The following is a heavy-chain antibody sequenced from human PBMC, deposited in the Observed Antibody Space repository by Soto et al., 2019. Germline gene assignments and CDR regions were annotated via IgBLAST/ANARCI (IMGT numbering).Heavy chain of an antibody. CDR1: GFTFSSYW. J-gene: IGHJ4*02. V-gene: IGHV3-74*01. CDR2: INRDGSST. D-gene: IGHD6-13*01. CDR3: AREIATTGEYYFDY. Sequence: PGGSLRLSGAGSGFTFSSYWMHWVRQAPGKGLVWVSRINRDGSSTNYADSARGRVTISRDNAKNTLYLQVNGLRAEDTAVYYCAREIATTGEYYFDYWGQGILVTVSS.